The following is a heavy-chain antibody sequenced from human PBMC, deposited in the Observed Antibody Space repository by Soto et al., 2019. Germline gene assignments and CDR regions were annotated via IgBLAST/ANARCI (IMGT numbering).Heavy chain of an antibody. D-gene: IGHD3-3*01. CDR3: ARRNRYDFWSGYHGVYFDY. V-gene: IGHV3-48*01. CDR2: ISSSSSTI. J-gene: IGHJ4*02. Sequence: VQLVESGGGLVQPGGSLRLSCAASGFTFSSYSMNWVRQAPGKGLEWVSYISSSSSTIYYADSVKGRFTISRDNAKNSLYLQMNSLRAEDTAVYYCARRNRYDFWSGYHGVYFDYWGQGTLVTVSS. CDR1: GFTFSSYS.